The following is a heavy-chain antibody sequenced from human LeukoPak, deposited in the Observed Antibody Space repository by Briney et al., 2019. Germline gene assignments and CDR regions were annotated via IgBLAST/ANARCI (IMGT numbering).Heavy chain of an antibody. CDR3: AREACSGGSCYSGYFDY. V-gene: IGHV3-23*01. CDR1: GFTFSSYA. Sequence: QSGGSLRLSCAASGFTFSSYAMSWVRQAPGKGLEWVPAITGSGGSTYYADSVKGRFTISRDNSKNTLYLQMNSLRAEDTAVYYCAREACSGGSCYSGYFDYWGQGTLVTVSS. D-gene: IGHD2-15*01. CDR2: ITGSGGST. J-gene: IGHJ4*02.